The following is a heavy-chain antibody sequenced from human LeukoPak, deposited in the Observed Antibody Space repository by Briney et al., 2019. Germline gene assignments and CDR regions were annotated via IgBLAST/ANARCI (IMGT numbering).Heavy chain of an antibody. CDR1: GFTFDGYA. CDR3: AKDPRASPRYYFDY. CDR2: ISWNSGSI. J-gene: IGHJ4*02. V-gene: IGHV3-9*01. Sequence: GGSLRLSCAASGFTFDGYAMHWVRQAPGKGLEWVSGISWNSGSIGYADSVKGRFTISRDNAKNSLYLQMNSLRAEDTALYYCAKDPRASPRYYFDYWGLGTLVTVSS.